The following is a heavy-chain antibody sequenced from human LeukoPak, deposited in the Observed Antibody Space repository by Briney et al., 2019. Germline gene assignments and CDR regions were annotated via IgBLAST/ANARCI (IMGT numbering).Heavy chain of an antibody. V-gene: IGHV3-23*01. CDR3: AKLIWNQPYFDY. Sequence: PGGSLRLSCAAPGFTFSSYAMSWVRQAPGKGLEWVSAISGSGGSTYYADSVKGRFTISRDNSKNTLYLQMNSLRAEDTAVYYRAKLIWNQPYFDYWGQGTLVTVSS. CDR1: GFTFSSYA. CDR2: ISGSGGST. J-gene: IGHJ4*02. D-gene: IGHD1-1*01.